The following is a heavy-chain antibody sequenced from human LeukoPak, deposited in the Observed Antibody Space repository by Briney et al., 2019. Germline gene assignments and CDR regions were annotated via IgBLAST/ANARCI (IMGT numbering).Heavy chain of an antibody. CDR2: INPNSGGT. CDR1: GYTFTGYY. J-gene: IGHJ4*02. V-gene: IGHV1-2*02. Sequence: ASVKVSCKASGYTFTGYYMHWVRQAPGQGLEWMGWINPNSGGTNYAQKFQGRVTMTRDTSISTAYMELSRLRSDDTAVYYCARQTKRWLQSANLFYWGQGTLVTVSS. CDR3: ARQTKRWLQSANLFY. D-gene: IGHD5-24*01.